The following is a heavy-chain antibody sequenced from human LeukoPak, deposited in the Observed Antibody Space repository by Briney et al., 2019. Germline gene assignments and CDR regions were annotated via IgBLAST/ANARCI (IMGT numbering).Heavy chain of an antibody. CDR1: GFTFSSYS. Sequence: GGSLRLSCAASGFTFSSYSMNWVRQAPGEGLEWVSVIYSGGNTYYADSVKGRFTISRDTSKNTLYLQMNSLRAEDTAVYYCARGGYSYGYKNAFDIWGQGTMVTVSS. D-gene: IGHD5-18*01. CDR3: ARGGYSYGYKNAFDI. V-gene: IGHV3-66*01. CDR2: IYSGGNT. J-gene: IGHJ3*02.